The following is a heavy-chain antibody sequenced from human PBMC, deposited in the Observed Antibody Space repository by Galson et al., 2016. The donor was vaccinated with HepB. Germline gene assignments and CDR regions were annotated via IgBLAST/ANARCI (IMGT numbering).Heavy chain of an antibody. CDR1: GGSINNGGFH. V-gene: IGHV4-31*03. CDR2: IYNSCNT. Sequence: TLSLTCTVSGGSINNGGFHWNWIRQDPEKGLEWMGYIYNSCNTFYNPSLRSRLTISLDTSKNQFSLPLTSVTAADTAVYYCSRAASLLTSGGVVVQSESGFEIWGQGTMVTVSS. J-gene: IGHJ3*02. CDR3: SRAASLLTSGGVVVQSESGFEI. D-gene: IGHD3-16*02.